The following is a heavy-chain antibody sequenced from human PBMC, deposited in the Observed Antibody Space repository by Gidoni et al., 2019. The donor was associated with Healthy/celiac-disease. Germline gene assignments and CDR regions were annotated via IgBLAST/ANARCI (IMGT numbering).Heavy chain of an antibody. J-gene: IGHJ6*03. V-gene: IGHV4-34*01. CDR1: GGSFRGSY. CDR3: ARGGSIAARPGPDYYYYMDV. Sequence: QVQLQQWGAGLLKPSETLSLTCAVYGGSFRGSYWSWIRQPPGKGLEWIGEINHSGSTNYNPSLKSRVTISGDTSKNQFSLKLSAVTAADTAVYYCARGGSIAARPGPDYYYYMDVWGKGTTVTVSS. CDR2: INHSGST. D-gene: IGHD6-6*01.